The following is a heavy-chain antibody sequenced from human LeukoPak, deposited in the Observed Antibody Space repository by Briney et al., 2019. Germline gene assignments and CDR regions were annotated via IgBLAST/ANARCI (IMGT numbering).Heavy chain of an antibody. J-gene: IGHJ4*02. D-gene: IGHD3-22*01. Sequence: GGSLRLSCAASGFTFSSYEMKWVRQAPGKGLEWVSYISSCGSNIYYAVCVKGRFNISRDNAKNSLYLQMNRLRDEDTAVYYCAREGISGYKPFDYWGQGTLVTVSS. CDR1: GFTFSSYE. CDR3: AREGISGYKPFDY. V-gene: IGHV3-48*03. CDR2: ISSCGSNI.